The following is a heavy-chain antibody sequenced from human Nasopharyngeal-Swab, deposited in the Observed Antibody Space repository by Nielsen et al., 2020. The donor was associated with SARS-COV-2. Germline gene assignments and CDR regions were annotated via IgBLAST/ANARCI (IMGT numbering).Heavy chain of an antibody. CDR2: ISADNGET. D-gene: IGHD4/OR15-4a*01. CDR3: VRDHQTVLTTSTDDF. CDR1: GYAFTISG. J-gene: IGHJ4*02. V-gene: IGHV1-18*01. Sequence: ASVKVSCTASGYAFTISGIDWVRQAPGQGLEWMGWISADNGETNYGQRFQDRVSMTTDTSTTTAYLELRSLRFDDTAVYYCVRDHQTVLTTSTDDFWGQGTLVTVSS.